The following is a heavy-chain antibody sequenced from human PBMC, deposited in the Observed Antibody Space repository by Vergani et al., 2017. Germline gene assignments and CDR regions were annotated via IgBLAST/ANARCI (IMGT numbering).Heavy chain of an antibody. J-gene: IGHJ4*02. Sequence: QVQLVESGAEVKKPGASVKVSCKASGGTFSSYAINWVRQATGQGLEWMGWMNPNSGNTGYAQKFQGRVTMTRNTSISTAYMELSSLRSEDTAVYYCARGGDRWDYFDYWGQGTLVTVSS. CDR1: GGTFSSYA. CDR2: MNPNSGNT. D-gene: IGHD3-16*01. CDR3: ARGGDRWDYFDY. V-gene: IGHV1-8*02.